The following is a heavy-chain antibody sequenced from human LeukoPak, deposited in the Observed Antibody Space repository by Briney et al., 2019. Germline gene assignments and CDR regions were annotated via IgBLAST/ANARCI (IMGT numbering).Heavy chain of an antibody. Sequence: ASVKVSCKASGYTFTSYGISWVRQAPGQGLEWMGWTSAYNGNTNYAQKLQGRVTMTTDTSTSTAYMELRSLRSDDTAVYYCARVSTSWSYYYYHYMDVWGKGTTVTVSS. CDR2: TSAYNGNT. D-gene: IGHD2-2*01. CDR3: ARVSTSWSYYYYHYMDV. CDR1: GYTFTSYG. J-gene: IGHJ6*03. V-gene: IGHV1-18*01.